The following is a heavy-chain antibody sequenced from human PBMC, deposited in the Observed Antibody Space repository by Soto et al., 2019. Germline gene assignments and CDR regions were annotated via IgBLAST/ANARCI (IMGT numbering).Heavy chain of an antibody. D-gene: IGHD6-19*01. J-gene: IGHJ6*02. CDR3: ARAFSGWYDMDV. Sequence: QVQLQESGPGLVKPSQTLSLSCTVSGGSISSGGYYWSWIRQHPGKGLEWIGYVYNSRSTYSNPSLKSRVSISLDTSKNQFSLKLSSVTAADTAVYYCARAFSGWYDMDVWGQGTTVTISS. CDR2: VYNSRST. V-gene: IGHV4-31*03. CDR1: GGSISSGGYY.